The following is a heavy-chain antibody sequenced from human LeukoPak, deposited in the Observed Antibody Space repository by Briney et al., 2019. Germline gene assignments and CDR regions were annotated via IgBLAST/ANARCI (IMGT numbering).Heavy chain of an antibody. V-gene: IGHV3-11*04. D-gene: IGHD4-17*01. CDR1: GFTFSDYY. J-gene: IGHJ6*03. CDR2: ISSSGSTI. CDR3: ARVDYGVGGDYYYYYMDV. Sequence: AGGSLRLSCAASGFTFSDYYMSWIRQAPGKGLEWVSYISSSGSTIYYADSVKGRCTISRDNAKNSLYLQMNSLRAEDTAVYYCARVDYGVGGDYYYYYMDVWGKGTTVTISS.